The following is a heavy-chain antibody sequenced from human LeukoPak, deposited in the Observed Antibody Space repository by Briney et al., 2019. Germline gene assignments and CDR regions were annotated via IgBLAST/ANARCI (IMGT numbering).Heavy chain of an antibody. CDR1: GYSFTDSW. V-gene: IGHV5-10-1*01. Sequence: GESLKISCKASGYSFTDSWINWVRQMSGKGLEWMGRIDPSDSYTNYSPSSQGHVTMSLDKSSSTAYLQWSSLKASDTAMYYCARQEGITIIVWGQGTLVAVSS. J-gene: IGHJ4*02. CDR2: IDPSDSYT. CDR3: ARQEGITIIV. D-gene: IGHD3-9*01.